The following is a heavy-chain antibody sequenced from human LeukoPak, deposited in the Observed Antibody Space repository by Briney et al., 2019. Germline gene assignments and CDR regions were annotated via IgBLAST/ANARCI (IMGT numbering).Heavy chain of an antibody. CDR2: IYYSGST. CDR1: GGSISSYY. Sequence: SETLSLTCTVSGGSISSYYWSWNRQPPGKGLEWIGYIYYSGSTNYNPSLKSRVTISVDTSKNQFSLKLSSVTAADTAVYYCARAASNWDHAFDIWGQGTMVTVSS. CDR3: ARAASNWDHAFDI. V-gene: IGHV4-59*01. D-gene: IGHD7-27*01. J-gene: IGHJ3*02.